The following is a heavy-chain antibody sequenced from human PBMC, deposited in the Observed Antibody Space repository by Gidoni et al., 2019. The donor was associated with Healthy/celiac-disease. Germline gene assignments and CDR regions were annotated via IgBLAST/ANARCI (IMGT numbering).Heavy chain of an antibody. Sequence: QVQLVESGGGVAQPGRSLRLSCAASGFTFSRSGMPWVRQAPGKGLEWVAVLWYDGSNKYYADSVKGRFTISRDNSKNTLYLQMNSLRAEDTAVYYCARDDYYDSSALSDYWGQGTLVTVSS. CDR1: GFTFSRSG. D-gene: IGHD3-22*01. V-gene: IGHV3-33*01. J-gene: IGHJ4*02. CDR3: ARDDYYDSSALSDY. CDR2: LWYDGSNK.